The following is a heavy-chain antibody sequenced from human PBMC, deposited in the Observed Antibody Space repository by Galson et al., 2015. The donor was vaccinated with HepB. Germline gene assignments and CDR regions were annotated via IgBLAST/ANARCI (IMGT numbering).Heavy chain of an antibody. CDR3: ARGETIIRGVTTALDY. V-gene: IGHV1-3*01. Sequence: SVKVSCKASGYTFTSHAIHWVRQAPGQRLEWMGWIDAGNGDTKYSHKFQGRVTITRDTSASTAYMELSSLRSEDTAVYYCARGETIIRGVTTALDYWGQGTLVTVSS. CDR1: GYTFTSHA. D-gene: IGHD3-10*01. J-gene: IGHJ4*02. CDR2: IDAGNGDT.